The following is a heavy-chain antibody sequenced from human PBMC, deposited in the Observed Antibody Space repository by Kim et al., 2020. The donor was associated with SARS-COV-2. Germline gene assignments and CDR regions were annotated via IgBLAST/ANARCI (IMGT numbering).Heavy chain of an antibody. CDR1: GYTFTSYG. Sequence: ASVKVSCKASGYTFTSYGINWVRQAPGQGLEWMAWIAAYNFKTTYAQEAQGRVTVTTDLSTETVYLDLRSLRPDDTAVYYCARAGDYFYAMDVWGQGTTV. D-gene: IGHD3-10*01. CDR2: IAAYNFKT. V-gene: IGHV1-18*04. CDR3: ARAGDYFYAMDV. J-gene: IGHJ6*02.